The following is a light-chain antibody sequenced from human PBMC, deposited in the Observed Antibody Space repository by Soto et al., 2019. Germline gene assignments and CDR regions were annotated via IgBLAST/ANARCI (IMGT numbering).Light chain of an antibody. CDR3: HPYRSSPQT. CDR1: QSVSSIY. CDR2: GAS. V-gene: IGKV3-20*01. J-gene: IGKJ1*01. Sequence: EIVLTQYAGTLSLSPGERATLSCRASQSVSSIYLAWYQQKPGQAPRLLVYGASSRATGIPDRFSGSGSGTDFTLTISRLEPEDFAVYFCHPYRSSPQTFGQGTKVDIK.